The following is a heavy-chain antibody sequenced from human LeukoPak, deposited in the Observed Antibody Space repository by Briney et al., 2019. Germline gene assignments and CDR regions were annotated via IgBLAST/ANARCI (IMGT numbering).Heavy chain of an antibody. CDR1: GGSISSYY. CDR3: ARDQWELPAY. V-gene: IGHV4-59*01. Sequence: SETLSLTCTVSGGSISSYYWGWIRQPPGKGLEWIGYIYYSGSTNYSPSLKSRVTISVDTSKNQFSLKLSSVTAADTAVYYCARDQWELPAYWGQGTLVTVSS. CDR2: IYYSGST. J-gene: IGHJ4*02. D-gene: IGHD1-26*01.